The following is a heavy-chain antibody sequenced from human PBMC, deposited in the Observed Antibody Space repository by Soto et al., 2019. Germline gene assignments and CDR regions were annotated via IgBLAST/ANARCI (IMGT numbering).Heavy chain of an antibody. J-gene: IGHJ5*02. CDR1: GGSISSSSYY. D-gene: IGHD6-13*01. Sequence: QLQLQESGPGLVKTSETLSLTCTVSGGSISSSSYYWGWIRQPPGKGLEWIGSIYYSGSTYYNPSLKSRVTISVDTSKNQFSLKLSSVTAADTAVYYCARLAAAGNWFDPWGQGTLVTVSS. CDR2: IYYSGST. V-gene: IGHV4-39*01. CDR3: ARLAAAGNWFDP.